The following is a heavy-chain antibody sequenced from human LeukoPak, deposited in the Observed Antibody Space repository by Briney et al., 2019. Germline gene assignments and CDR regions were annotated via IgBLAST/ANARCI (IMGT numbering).Heavy chain of an antibody. CDR1: GGSISSSSYY. Sequence: SETLSLTCTVSGGSISSSSYYWGWIRQPPGKGLEWIGCIYYRGSTSSPPSLKSRVTISVATSKNHFSLKLSSVTAADTAVYYCARPVLTPGYRSGGSCTAHNWFDPWGQGTLVTVSS. D-gene: IGHD2-15*01. CDR3: ARPVLTPGYRSGGSCTAHNWFDP. V-gene: IGHV4-39*01. J-gene: IGHJ5*02. CDR2: IYYRGST.